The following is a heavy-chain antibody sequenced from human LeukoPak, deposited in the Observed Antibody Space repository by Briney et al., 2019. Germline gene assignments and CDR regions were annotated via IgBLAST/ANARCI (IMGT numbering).Heavy chain of an antibody. V-gene: IGHV1-2*02. CDR2: INPFSGGT. Sequence: GASVKVSCKASGNTFTGGYYIHWVRQAPGQWLEWMGWINPFSGGTKFAQNFQGRVTMTRDTSITTAYMEMSRLTSDDTAVYYCARGNYGDHLFQHWGQGTLVTVSS. D-gene: IGHD4-17*01. CDR3: ARGNYGDHLFQH. J-gene: IGHJ1*01. CDR1: GNTFTGGYY.